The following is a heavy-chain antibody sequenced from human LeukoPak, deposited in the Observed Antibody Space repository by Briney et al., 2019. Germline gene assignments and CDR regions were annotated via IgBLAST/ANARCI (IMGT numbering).Heavy chain of an antibody. J-gene: IGHJ5*02. CDR3: ARGRYSRSTFDP. CDR1: GGSISSGGYS. Sequence: SETLSLTCAVSGGSISSGGYSWSWIRQPPGKGLEWIGYIYYSGSTYYNPSLKSRVTISVDTSKNQFSLKLSSVTAADTAVYYCARGRYSRSTFDPWGQGTLVTVSS. D-gene: IGHD3-9*01. V-gene: IGHV4-30-4*07. CDR2: IYYSGST.